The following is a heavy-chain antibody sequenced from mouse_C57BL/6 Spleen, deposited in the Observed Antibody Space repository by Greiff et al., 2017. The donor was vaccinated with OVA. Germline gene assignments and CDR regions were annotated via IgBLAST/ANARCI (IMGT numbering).Heavy chain of an antibody. D-gene: IGHD1-1*01. V-gene: IGHV1-81*01. CDR3: ARDYGSSYGGDFDY. CDR2: IYPRSGNT. CDR1: GYTFTSYG. J-gene: IGHJ2*01. Sequence: VQLVESGAELARPGASVKLSCKASGYTFTSYGISWVKQRTGQGLEWIGEIYPRSGNTYYNEKFKGKATLTADKSSSTAYMELRSLTSEDSAVYFCARDYGSSYGGDFDYWGQGTTLTVSS.